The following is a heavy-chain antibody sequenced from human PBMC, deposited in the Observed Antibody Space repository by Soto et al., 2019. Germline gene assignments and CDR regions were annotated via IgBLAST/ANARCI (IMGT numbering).Heavy chain of an antibody. CDR2: INPDSGGT. J-gene: IGHJ4*02. V-gene: IGHV1-2*02. CDR1: AYIFLGYY. CDR3: ARDVDLRSHSSRIDS. Sequence: SVKVSCKASAYIFLGYYIHWVRQAPGQGLEWMGWINPDSGGTNYAQKFQGRVTMARDTSVNTTYMDLSSLRSDDTAVYYCARDVDLRSHSSRIDSWGQGSLVTASS. D-gene: IGHD3-16*01.